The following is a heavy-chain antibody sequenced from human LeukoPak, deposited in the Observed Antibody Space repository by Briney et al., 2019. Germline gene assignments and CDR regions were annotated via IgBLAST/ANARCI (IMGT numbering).Heavy chain of an antibody. J-gene: IGHJ6*03. V-gene: IGHV3-21*01. CDR3: ARDAQWLVPEGYYYYMDV. D-gene: IGHD6-19*01. Sequence: GGSLRLSCAGSGVTLSRYNMNWFRQAPGKGLERVSSISGSSRHIFYADSVKGRFTISRDNAKNSLFLQMNSLRAEDTAVYYCARDAQWLVPEGYYYYMDVWGKGTTVTVSS. CDR2: ISGSSRHI. CDR1: GVTLSRYN.